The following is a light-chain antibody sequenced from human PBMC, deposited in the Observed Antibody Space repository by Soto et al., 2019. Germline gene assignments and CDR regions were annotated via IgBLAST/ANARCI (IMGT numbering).Light chain of an antibody. CDR3: SSYAASNNLGV. J-gene: IGLJ2*01. CDR2: EVS. Sequence: QSALTQPPSASGSPGQSVTISCIGTSSDGGGYNYVSWYQQHPGKAPKLMIYEVSKRPSGVPDRFSASKSGNTASLTVSGVQDEDEADYYCSSYAASNNLGVFGGGTKLTVL. V-gene: IGLV2-8*01. CDR1: SSDGGGYNY.